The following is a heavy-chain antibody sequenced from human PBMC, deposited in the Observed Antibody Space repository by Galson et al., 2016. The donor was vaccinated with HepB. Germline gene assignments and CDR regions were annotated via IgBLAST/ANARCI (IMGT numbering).Heavy chain of an antibody. Sequence: SDTLSLTCTVSGGSISSSSYYWGWIRQPPGKGLEWIGSINYSGSTYYNPSLKSRVTISVDTSKNQLSLHLSSVTAADTAVYYCARHVGPDKMVRGVYYYMDVWGKGTTVTVSS. CDR1: GGSISSSSYY. V-gene: IGHV4-39*01. CDR3: ARHVGPDKMVRGVYYYMDV. J-gene: IGHJ6*03. D-gene: IGHD3-10*01. CDR2: INYSGST.